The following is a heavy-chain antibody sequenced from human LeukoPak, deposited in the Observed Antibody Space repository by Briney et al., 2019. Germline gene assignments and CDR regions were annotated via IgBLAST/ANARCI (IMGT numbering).Heavy chain of an antibody. Sequence: GASVKVSCKTSGGTFSSYAINWVRQAPGQGLEWMGIINPSGGSTSYAQKFQGRVTMTRDMSTSTAYMELRSLRSDDTAVYYCARDRNGGIFDYWGQGTLVTVSS. CDR2: INPSGGST. V-gene: IGHV1-46*01. D-gene: IGHD4-23*01. CDR3: ARDRNGGIFDY. J-gene: IGHJ4*02. CDR1: GGTFSSYA.